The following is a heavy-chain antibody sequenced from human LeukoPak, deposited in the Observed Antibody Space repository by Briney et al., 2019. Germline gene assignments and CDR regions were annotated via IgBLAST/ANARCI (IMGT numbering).Heavy chain of an antibody. CDR1: GFTFSYW. CDR2: ISSSGSTI. J-gene: IGHJ6*04. Sequence: SGGSLRLSCAASGFTFSYWMNWVRQAPGKGLEWVSYISSSGSTIYYADSVKGRFTISRDNAKNSLCLQMNSLRAEDTAVYYCAELGITMIGGVWGKGTTVTISS. CDR3: AELGITMIGGV. D-gene: IGHD3-10*02. V-gene: IGHV3-48*04.